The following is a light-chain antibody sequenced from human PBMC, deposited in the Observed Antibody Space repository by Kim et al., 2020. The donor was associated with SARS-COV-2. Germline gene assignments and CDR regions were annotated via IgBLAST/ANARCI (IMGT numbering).Light chain of an antibody. J-gene: IGLJ1*01. CDR1: SSNLGAGYD. CDR2: GNS. CDR3: QSYDSSLSGSGV. V-gene: IGLV1-40*01. Sequence: VTIPCTGSSSNLGAGYDVHWYQPLPGTAPKLLIYGNSNRPSGVPDRFSGSKSGTSASLAITGLQAEDEADYYGQSYDSSLSGSGVFGTGTKVTVL.